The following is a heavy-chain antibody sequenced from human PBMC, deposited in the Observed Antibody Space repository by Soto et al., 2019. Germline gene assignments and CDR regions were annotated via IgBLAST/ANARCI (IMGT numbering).Heavy chain of an antibody. CDR3: ARSYDILTGYSPRGWFDP. Sequence: PSETLSLTCTFSGGSISSSSYYWGWIRQPPGKGLEWIGSIYYSGSTYYNPSLKSRVTISVDTSKNQFSLKLSSVTAADTAVYYCARSYDILTGYSPRGWFDPWGQGTLVTVSS. J-gene: IGHJ5*02. D-gene: IGHD3-9*01. CDR2: IYYSGST. V-gene: IGHV4-39*01. CDR1: GGSISSSSYY.